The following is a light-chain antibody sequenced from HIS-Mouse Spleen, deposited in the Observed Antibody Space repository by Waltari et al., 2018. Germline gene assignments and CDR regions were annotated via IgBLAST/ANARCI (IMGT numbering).Light chain of an antibody. CDR1: SSDVGGYNY. V-gene: IGLV2-14*01. Sequence: QSALTQPASVSGSPGQSITISCTGTSSDVGGYNYASWYQQHPGNAPKLMIYEVSNRPSGVSNRFSGSKSGNTASLTISGLQAEDEADYYCSSYTSSSTLGVFGGGTKLTVL. CDR3: SSYTSSSTLGV. J-gene: IGLJ3*02. CDR2: EVS.